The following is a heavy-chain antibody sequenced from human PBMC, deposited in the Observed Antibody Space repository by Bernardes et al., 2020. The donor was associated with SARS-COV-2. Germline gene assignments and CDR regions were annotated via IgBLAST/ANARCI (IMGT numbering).Heavy chain of an antibody. J-gene: IGHJ6*02. Sequence: SLTLSLTCTVSGGSISSHYWSWIRQPPGKGLEWIGYIHYSGSTNYNTPPKSRVTISVDTSKNQFYLKLSSVTAADTAVYYCARDQIVVVVAATSYYYYYYGMDVWGQGTTVTVSS. V-gene: IGHV4-59*11. CDR1: GGSISSHY. D-gene: IGHD2-15*01. CDR2: IHYSGST. CDR3: ARDQIVVVVAATSYYYYYYGMDV.